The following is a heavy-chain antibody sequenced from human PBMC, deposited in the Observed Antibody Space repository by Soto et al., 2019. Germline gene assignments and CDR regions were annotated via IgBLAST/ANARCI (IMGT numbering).Heavy chain of an antibody. CDR3: ARDRNHPYCSGGSCYSYDDYYYGMDV. CDR1: GYTFTGYY. V-gene: IGHV1-2*04. J-gene: IGHJ6*02. CDR2: INPNSGGT. Sequence: ASVKVSCKASGYTFTGYYMHWVRQAPGQGLEWKGWINPNSGGTNYAQKFQGWVTMTRDTSISTAYMELSRLRSDDTAVYYCARDRNHPYCSGGSCYSYDDYYYGMDVWGQGTTVTVSS. D-gene: IGHD2-15*01.